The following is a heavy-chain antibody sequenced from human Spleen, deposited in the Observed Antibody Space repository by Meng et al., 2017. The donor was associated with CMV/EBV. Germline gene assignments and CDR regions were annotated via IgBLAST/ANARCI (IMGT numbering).Heavy chain of an antibody. V-gene: IGHV3-7*01. D-gene: IGHD2-15*01. CDR2: IKEDGSEK. CDR1: GFTFSSFW. J-gene: IGHJ4*02. CDR3: VRDLGQLVVDYFDY. Sequence: GESLKISCAASGFTFSSFWMSWVRQVPGKGLEWVANIKEDGSEKHDVDSVRGRFTISRDNAKNSLYLQMNSLRAEDTAVYYCVRDLGQLVVDYFDYWGQGTLVTVSS.